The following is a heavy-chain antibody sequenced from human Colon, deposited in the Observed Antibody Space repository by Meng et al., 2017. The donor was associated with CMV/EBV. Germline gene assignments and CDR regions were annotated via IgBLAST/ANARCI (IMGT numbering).Heavy chain of an antibody. CDR1: GFSVSSDY. CDR3: ARKASHFYYGMDV. CDR2: IFGDHNT. J-gene: IGHJ6*02. V-gene: IGHV3-53*01. Sequence: GGSLRLSCAASGFSVSSDYMSWVRQAPGQGLEWVATIFGDHNTYYADSVKGRFTIFRDDPKNTVSLEMNSLSAEDTAMYYCARKASHFYYGMDVWGQGTTVTVSS.